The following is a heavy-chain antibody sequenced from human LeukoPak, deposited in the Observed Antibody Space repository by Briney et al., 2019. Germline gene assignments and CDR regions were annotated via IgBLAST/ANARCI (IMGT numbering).Heavy chain of an antibody. Sequence: ASVKVSCKASGFTFTTYFMHWVRQAPGQGLGWMGWINPNSGGTNYAQKFQGWVTMTKDTSISTAYMELSRLRSDDTAVYYCARDGTVVTGRCDYWGQGTLVTVSS. D-gene: IGHD3-22*01. CDR1: GFTFTTYF. CDR2: INPNSGGT. CDR3: ARDGTVVTGRCDY. V-gene: IGHV1-2*04. J-gene: IGHJ4*02.